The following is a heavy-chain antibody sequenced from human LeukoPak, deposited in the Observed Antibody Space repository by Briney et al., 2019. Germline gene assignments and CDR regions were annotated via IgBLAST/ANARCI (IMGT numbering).Heavy chain of an antibody. CDR3: ARASDPIPAVAGNFDY. V-gene: IGHV4-39*07. D-gene: IGHD6-19*01. CDR1: GRSISSSSYD. J-gene: IGHJ4*02. CDR2: IHYSGST. Sequence: SSETLSLSCSFFGRSISSSSYDSGWIRQPPGKGLEWIGRIHYSGSTDYNPSLKSRVTLSVDTSKNQLSMKLSSVTAPHTAVYYCARASDPIPAVAGNFDYWGQGTLVTVSS.